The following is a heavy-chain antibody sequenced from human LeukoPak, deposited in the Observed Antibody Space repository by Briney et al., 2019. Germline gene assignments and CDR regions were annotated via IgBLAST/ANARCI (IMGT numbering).Heavy chain of an antibody. D-gene: IGHD3-3*02. Sequence: PSETLSLTCSVSDDSITMYYWTWIRQPPGKGLEWIGYVDHTGSTNFNPSLNGRVSISRDTTKNLFSLRLRSVTAADTAVYYCARGRAFFDWGQGTLVTVSS. CDR3: ARGRAFFD. J-gene: IGHJ4*02. CDR1: DDSITMYY. V-gene: IGHV4-59*12. CDR2: VDHTGST.